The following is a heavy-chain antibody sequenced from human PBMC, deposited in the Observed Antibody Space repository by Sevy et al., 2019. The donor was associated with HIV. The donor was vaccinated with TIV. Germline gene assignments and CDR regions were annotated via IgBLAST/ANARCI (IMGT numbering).Heavy chain of an antibody. D-gene: IGHD1-26*01. CDR2: IYYNGDT. V-gene: IGHV4-39*02. CDR1: GGSISSSSYF. J-gene: IGHJ4*02. Sequence: SETLSLTCTVSGGSISSSSYFWGWICQPPGKGLEWIGNIYYNGDTYYNPSLKSRVIISVETSKNHFSLRLSSVTATDTAVYYCARGGSYYLGYFDYWGQGTLVTVSS. CDR3: ARGGSYYLGYFDY.